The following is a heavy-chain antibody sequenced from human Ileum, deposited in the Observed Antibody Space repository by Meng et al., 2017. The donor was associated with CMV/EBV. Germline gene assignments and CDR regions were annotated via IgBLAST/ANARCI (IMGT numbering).Heavy chain of an antibody. D-gene: IGHD1-26*01. Sequence: SCKTSGYTFSSKNIIWVRQAPGQGPEWMGWIDTNTGNPTYAQGFTGRFVFSLDTSVNTAYLQISSLKAEDTAVYYCARDGLSGRYFDYWGQGTLVTVSS. V-gene: IGHV7-4-1*02. CDR3: ARDGLSGRYFDY. J-gene: IGHJ4*02. CDR1: GYTFSSKN. CDR2: IDTNTGNP.